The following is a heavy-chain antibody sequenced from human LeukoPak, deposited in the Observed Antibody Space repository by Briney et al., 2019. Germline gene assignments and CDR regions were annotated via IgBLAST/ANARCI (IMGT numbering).Heavy chain of an antibody. Sequence: GGSLRLSCAASGFSFSTYAMHWVRQAPGKGLEWLAVISYDVDNKYYADSVKGRFTISRDNSKNTLYLQMNSLRAEDTAVYYCARLDRLWFGELLEGYYFDYWGQGTLVTVSS. CDR1: GFSFSTYA. V-gene: IGHV3-30-3*01. CDR3: ARLDRLWFGELLEGYYFDY. J-gene: IGHJ4*02. D-gene: IGHD3-10*01. CDR2: ISYDVDNK.